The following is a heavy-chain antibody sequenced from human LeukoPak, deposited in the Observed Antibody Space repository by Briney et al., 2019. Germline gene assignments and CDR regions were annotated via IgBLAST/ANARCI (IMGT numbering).Heavy chain of an antibody. CDR1: GGTFSSYA. D-gene: IGHD3-3*01. CDR3: ATVLLRFLEWSPYYFDY. CDR2: IIPILGIA. Sequence: ASVKVSCKASGGTFSSYAISWVRQAPGQGLEWMGRIIPILGIANYAQKFQGRVTITADKSTSTAYMELSSLRSEDTAVYYCATVLLRFLEWSPYYFDYWGQGTLVTVSS. J-gene: IGHJ4*02. V-gene: IGHV1-69*04.